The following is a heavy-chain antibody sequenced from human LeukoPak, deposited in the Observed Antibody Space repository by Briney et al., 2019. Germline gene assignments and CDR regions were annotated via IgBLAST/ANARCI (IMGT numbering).Heavy chain of an antibody. V-gene: IGHV3-64*01. D-gene: IGHD2-15*01. CDR3: AREPRYCSGGSWTQLRVCYYYMDV. J-gene: IGHJ6*03. CDR2: ISSNGGNI. CDR1: GFTFSNYA. Sequence: GGSLRLSCAASGFTFSNYAMHWVRQAPGKGLEYVSVISSNGGNIFYGNSVKGRFTISRDNSKNTVYLQMGSLRSEDTAVYYCAREPRYCSGGSWTQLRVCYYYMDVWGKGTTVTISS.